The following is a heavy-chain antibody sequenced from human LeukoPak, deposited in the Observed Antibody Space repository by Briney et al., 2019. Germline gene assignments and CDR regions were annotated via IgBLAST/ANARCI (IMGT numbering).Heavy chain of an antibody. Sequence: ASVKVPCKASGYTFTRYYMHWVRQAPGQGLEWMGIINSTTGSTNYARKLQGRVTMTRDTSTNTVYMDLSSLRSEDTAVYYCARVVSTAYSDYWGQGTLVTVSS. CDR1: GYTFTRYY. CDR3: ARVVSTAYSDY. CDR2: INSTTGST. D-gene: IGHD3-22*01. J-gene: IGHJ4*02. V-gene: IGHV1-46*03.